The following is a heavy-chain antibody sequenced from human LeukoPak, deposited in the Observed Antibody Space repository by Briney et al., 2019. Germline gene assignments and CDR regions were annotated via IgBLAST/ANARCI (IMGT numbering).Heavy chain of an antibody. CDR1: GFTFDDYA. V-gene: IGHV3-43D*03. Sequence: GGSLRLSCAASGFTFDDYAMHWVRQAPGKGLEWVSLISWDGGATYYAGSVKGRFTISRDNSKNTLYLQMNSLRAEDTAVYYCASDGEKDLPLEYWGQGTLVTVSS. J-gene: IGHJ4*02. CDR2: ISWDGGAT. CDR3: ASDGEKDLPLEY. D-gene: IGHD3-10*01.